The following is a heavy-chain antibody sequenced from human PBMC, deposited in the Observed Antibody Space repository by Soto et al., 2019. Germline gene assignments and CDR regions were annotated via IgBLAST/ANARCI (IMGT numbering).Heavy chain of an antibody. CDR2: ISGTSTYT. Sequence: QVQLVESGGGLVKPGGSLRLSCAASGFTFSDYYMSWIRQAPGKGLEWVSYISGTSTYTNYADSVKGRFTISRDNAKNSLYLQMNSLRAEEAGVYWWGREGGGATIPMDVWGQGTTVTVSS. D-gene: IGHD5-12*01. CDR1: GFTFSDYY. J-gene: IGHJ6*02. CDR3: GREGGGATIPMDV. V-gene: IGHV3-11*06.